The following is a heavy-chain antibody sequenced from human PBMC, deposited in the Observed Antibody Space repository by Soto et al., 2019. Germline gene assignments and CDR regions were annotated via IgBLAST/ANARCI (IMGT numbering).Heavy chain of an antibody. CDR1: ENTFTNHW. Sequence: PGESLKISCKGSENTFTNHWIAWVRQMPGKDLEWLGLIYFGDSQTRYSPSFQGQVTISADKSISTAYLQWSSLKASDTAMYYCARHEGYDSSGYYPLRWGQGTLVTVSS. J-gene: IGHJ4*02. D-gene: IGHD3-22*01. V-gene: IGHV5-51*01. CDR2: IYFGDSQT. CDR3: ARHEGYDSSGYYPLR.